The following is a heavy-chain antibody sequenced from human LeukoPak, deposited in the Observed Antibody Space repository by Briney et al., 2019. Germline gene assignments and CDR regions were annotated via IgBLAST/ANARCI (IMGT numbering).Heavy chain of an antibody. CDR3: ARDAGFDGNSDYYYMGG. V-gene: IGHV3-48*01. D-gene: IGHD4-23*01. Sequence: GGSLRLSCAASGFTFSSYSMNWVRQAPGKGLEWVSYISSSSSTVYYADSVKGRFSISKDYAKNSLYLQMNSLRAEDTAVYFCARDAGFDGNSDYYYMGGWGKGTTVTVSS. CDR2: ISSSSSTV. CDR1: GFTFSSYS. J-gene: IGHJ6*03.